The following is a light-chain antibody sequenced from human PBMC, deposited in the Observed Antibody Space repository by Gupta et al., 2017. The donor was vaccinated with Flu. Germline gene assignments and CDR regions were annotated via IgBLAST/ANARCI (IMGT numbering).Light chain of an antibody. Sequence: EIVMTQSPATLSLSPGERATLSRRASPSVSSNLAWYQQKPGQAPRLLIYGASTRATGIPARFSGSGSGTEFTLTISSLQSEDFAVYYCQQYNSWPRTFGQGTKVEIK. J-gene: IGKJ1*01. CDR1: PSVSSN. CDR2: GAS. CDR3: QQYNSWPRT. V-gene: IGKV3-15*01.